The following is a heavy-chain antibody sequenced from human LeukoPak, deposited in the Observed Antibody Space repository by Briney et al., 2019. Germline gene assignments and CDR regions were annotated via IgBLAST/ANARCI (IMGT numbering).Heavy chain of an antibody. D-gene: IGHD3-10*01. CDR2: ISGSGGAT. V-gene: IGHV3-23*01. Sequence: PGGSLRLSCAAFGFTFSSYAMGWVRQAPGKGLEWVSAISGSGGATYYADSVKGRFTFSRDNSKNTLYLQMNSLRPEDTALYYCAKAVWFGEFDYHFFGLDVWGQGTTVTVSS. J-gene: IGHJ6*02. CDR1: GFTFSSYA. CDR3: AKAVWFGEFDYHFFGLDV.